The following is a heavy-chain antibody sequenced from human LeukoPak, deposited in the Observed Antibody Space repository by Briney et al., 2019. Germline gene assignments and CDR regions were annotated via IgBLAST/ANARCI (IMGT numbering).Heavy chain of an antibody. D-gene: IGHD7-27*01. CDR1: GFTFGSYW. J-gene: IGHJ4*02. V-gene: IGHV3-7*05. CDR3: ARGANWAFDY. CDR2: IKQDGSEK. Sequence: PGGSLRLSCAASGFTFGSYWMSWVRQVPGKGLEWVANIKQDGSEKYYVDSVKGRFAVSRDNAKNSLSLQMNSLRAEDTAVYYCARGANWAFDYWGQGTLVTVSS.